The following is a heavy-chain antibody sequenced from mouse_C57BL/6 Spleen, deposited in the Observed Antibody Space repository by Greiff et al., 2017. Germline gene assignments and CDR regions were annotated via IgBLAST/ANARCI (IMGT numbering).Heavy chain of an antibody. V-gene: IGHV2-2*01. Sequence: QVQLQQSGPGLVQLSQSLPITCPASGFSLTSYGVHWVRQSPGTGLEWLGVIWSGGSPDYNAAFISRLSISKDNSKSQVFFKMTSVQADDTAIYYCARYGCAMIYWGQGTSVP. CDR2: IWSGGSP. J-gene: IGHJ4*01. CDR1: GFSLTSYG. CDR3: ARYGCAMIY. D-gene: IGHD2-2*01.